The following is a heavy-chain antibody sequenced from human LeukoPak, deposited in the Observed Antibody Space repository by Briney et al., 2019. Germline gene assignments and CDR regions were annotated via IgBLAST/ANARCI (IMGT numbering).Heavy chain of an antibody. CDR1: GGTFSSYA. D-gene: IGHD3-22*01. CDR2: IIPIFGTA. V-gene: IGHV1-69*05. CDR3: ARDGAYHDSSGSYYGVGDDF. Sequence: SVKVSCKASGGTFSSYAISWVRQAPGQGLEWMGGIIPIFGTANYAQKFQVRVTMTTDTSTTTAYMELRSLRSDDTAVYYCARDGAYHDSSGSYYGVGDDFWGQGTLVTVSS. J-gene: IGHJ4*02.